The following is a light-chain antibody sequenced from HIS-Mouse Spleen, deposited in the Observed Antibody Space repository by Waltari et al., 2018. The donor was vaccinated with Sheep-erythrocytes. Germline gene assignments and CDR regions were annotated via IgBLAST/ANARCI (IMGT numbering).Light chain of an antibody. CDR2: DAS. Sequence: EIVLTQSPATLSLSPGERATLSCRASQSVSSYLAWYQRKPGQAPRLLIYDASNRATGIPARFRGSGSGTDFTLTISSLEPEDFAVYYCQQRSNWYTFGQGTKLEIK. CDR3: QQRSNWYT. J-gene: IGKJ2*01. V-gene: IGKV3-11*01. CDR1: QSVSSY.